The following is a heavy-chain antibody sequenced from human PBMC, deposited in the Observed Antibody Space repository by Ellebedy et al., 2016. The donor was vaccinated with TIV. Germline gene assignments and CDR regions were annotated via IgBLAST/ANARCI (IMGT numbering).Heavy chain of an antibody. V-gene: IGHV3-11*01. CDR2: ISGSGASI. CDR3: ARTSRGVASF. CDR1: GFTFGDYY. D-gene: IGHD5-12*01. J-gene: IGHJ4*02. Sequence: GESLKISXAASGFTFGDYYMSWIRQAPGKGLEWVSYISGSGASIYYADSVKGRFTISRDNAKKSLYLQMNSLRVEDTAIYYCARTSRGVASFWGQGMLVTVSS.